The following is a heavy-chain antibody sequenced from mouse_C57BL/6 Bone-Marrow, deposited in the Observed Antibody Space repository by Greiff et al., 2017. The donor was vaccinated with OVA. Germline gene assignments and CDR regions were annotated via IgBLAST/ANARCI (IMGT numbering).Heavy chain of an antibody. Sequence: VQLQQSGAELARPGASVKLSCKASGYTFTSYGISWVKQRTGQGLEWIGEIYPRSGNTYYNEKFKGKATLTADKSSSTAYMELRSLTSEDSAVYFCARDTNYYGSPYWGQGTLVTVSA. V-gene: IGHV1-81*01. CDR2: IYPRSGNT. D-gene: IGHD1-1*01. CDR3: ARDTNYYGSPY. J-gene: IGHJ3*01. CDR1: GYTFTSYG.